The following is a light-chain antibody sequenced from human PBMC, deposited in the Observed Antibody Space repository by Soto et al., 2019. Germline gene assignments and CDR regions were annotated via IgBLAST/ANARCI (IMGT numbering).Light chain of an antibody. CDR1: QDISNY. Sequence: DIQMTQSPSSLSGSVGDRFTITCQASQDISNYLNWYQQKPGKAPKLLIYDASKLESGVPSRFSGSRSGTEFTLNISSLQPDDFATYYCQQYNSYWTFGQGTKVDIK. J-gene: IGKJ1*01. CDR2: DAS. V-gene: IGKV1-5*01. CDR3: QQYNSYWT.